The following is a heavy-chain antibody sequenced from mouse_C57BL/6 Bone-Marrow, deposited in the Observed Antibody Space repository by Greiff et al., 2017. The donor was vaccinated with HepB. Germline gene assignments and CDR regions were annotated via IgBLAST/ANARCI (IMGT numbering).Heavy chain of an antibody. CDR2: ISDGGSYT. J-gene: IGHJ2*01. V-gene: IGHV5-4*01. D-gene: IGHD1-1*01. Sequence: EVQRVESGGGLVKPGGSLKLSCAASGFTFSSYAMSWVRQTPEKRLEWVATISDGGSYTYYPDNVKGRFTISRDKAKNNLYLQMSHLKSEDTAMYYCASLTYYFDYWGQGTTLTVSS. CDR3: ASLTYYFDY. CDR1: GFTFSSYA.